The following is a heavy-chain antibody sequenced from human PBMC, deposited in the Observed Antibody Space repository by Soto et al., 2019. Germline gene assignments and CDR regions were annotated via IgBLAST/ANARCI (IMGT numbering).Heavy chain of an antibody. V-gene: IGHV5-51*01. J-gene: IGHJ1*01. CDR2: IYPGDSDT. Sequence: GASLKISCKGSGYSFTSYWIGWVRQMPGKGLEWMGIIYPGDSDTRYSPSFQGQVTISADKSISTAYLQWSSLKASDTAMYYCARATYYDESSGYYRSGNFQHWGQGTLVTVTS. CDR3: ARATYYDESSGYYRSGNFQH. CDR1: GYSFTSYW. D-gene: IGHD3-22*01.